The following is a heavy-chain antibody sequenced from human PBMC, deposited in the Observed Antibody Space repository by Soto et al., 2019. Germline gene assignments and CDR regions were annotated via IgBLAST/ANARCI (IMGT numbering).Heavy chain of an antibody. V-gene: IGHV1-3*05. Sequence: QVQLVQSGAEEKKPGASVKVSCKASGYTFTSYAMHWVRQAPGQRLEWMGWINAGNGNTKYSQKFQGRVTITRDTSASTAYMELSSLRSEDTAVYYCARAIRSSCWFDPWGQGTLVTVSS. J-gene: IGHJ5*02. CDR3: ARAIRSSCWFDP. CDR2: INAGNGNT. CDR1: GYTFTSYA.